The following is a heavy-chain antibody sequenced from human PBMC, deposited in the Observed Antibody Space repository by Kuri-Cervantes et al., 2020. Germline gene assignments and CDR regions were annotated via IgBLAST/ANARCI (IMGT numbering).Heavy chain of an antibody. D-gene: IGHD5-18*01. J-gene: IGHJ6*03. CDR1: GFTFSNYA. Sequence: GESLKISCAASGFTFSNYAMHWVRQAPGKGLEYVSGISSSGDSTYYADSVKGRFTFSRDNSKNTLYLQMGSLRAEDMGVYYCARDRDTASYYMDVWGKGTTVTVSS. CDR3: ARDRDTASYYMDV. CDR2: ISSSGDST. V-gene: IGHV3-64*02.